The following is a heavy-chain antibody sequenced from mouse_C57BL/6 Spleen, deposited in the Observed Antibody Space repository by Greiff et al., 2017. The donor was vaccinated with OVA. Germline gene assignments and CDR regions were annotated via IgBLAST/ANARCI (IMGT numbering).Heavy chain of an antibody. CDR2: IRYDGSN. V-gene: IGHV3-6*01. CDR3: ARDRRYSIYLCWYFDV. J-gene: IGHJ1*03. CDR1: GYSITSGYY. Sequence: ESGPGLVKPSQSLSLTCYVSGYSITSGYYWNWNRQFPGNKLEWMAYIRYDGSNNYNPTLKNQTSMTRVTSTNQSYLKLNSLTTEDTTTYYGARDRRYSIYLCWYFDVWGTGTTVTVSS. D-gene: IGHD2-5*01.